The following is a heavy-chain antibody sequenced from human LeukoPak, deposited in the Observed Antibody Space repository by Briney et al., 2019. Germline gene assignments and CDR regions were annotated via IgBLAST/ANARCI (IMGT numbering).Heavy chain of an antibody. V-gene: IGHV3-43*02. CDR1: GFTFGDYA. CDR2: ISGDGLTT. Sequence: GGSLRLSRAASGFTFGDYAMHWVRQTPEKGLEWVSLISGDGLTTHYGDSVRGRFTISRNNSKDSLYLQMNGLRPEDTAFYYCAKGLNTVSFSFDYWGRGTLVTVSS. J-gene: IGHJ4*02. CDR3: AKGLNTVSFSFDY. D-gene: IGHD2-2*02.